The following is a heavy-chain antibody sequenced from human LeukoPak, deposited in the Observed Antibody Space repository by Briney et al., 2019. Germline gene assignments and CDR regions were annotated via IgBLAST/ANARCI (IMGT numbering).Heavy chain of an antibody. CDR3: ARDSYYGGTQDY. V-gene: IGHV3-48*03. Sequence: PGGSLRLSCAASGFLFSSYEMNWVRQAPGKGLEWVSYISSSGGTIYYADSVKGRFTISRDNAKNSLYLQMNSLRAEDTAVYYCARDSYYGGTQDYWGQGTLVTVSS. J-gene: IGHJ4*02. CDR1: GFLFSSYE. CDR2: ISSSGGTI. D-gene: IGHD4-23*01.